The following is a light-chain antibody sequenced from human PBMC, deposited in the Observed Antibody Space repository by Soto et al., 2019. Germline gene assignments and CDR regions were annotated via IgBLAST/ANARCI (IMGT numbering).Light chain of an antibody. CDR3: CSYAGGSTF. V-gene: IGLV2-23*01. Sequence: QSALTQPASVSGSPGQSITISCTFSGSDVVSYNLVSWYQPHPGDSPKLIIYEDNKRPSGLSTRFSGSKSGNTASLTISGLQADDEADYYCCSYAGGSTFFGGGTKLTVL. CDR2: EDN. CDR1: GSDVVSYNL. J-gene: IGLJ2*01.